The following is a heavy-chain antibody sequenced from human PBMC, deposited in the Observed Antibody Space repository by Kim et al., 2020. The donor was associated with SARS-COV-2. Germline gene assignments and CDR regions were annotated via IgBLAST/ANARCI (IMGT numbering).Heavy chain of an antibody. J-gene: IGHJ5*02. Sequence: SETLSLTCTVSGDSINSNYFYWSWVRQPPGKGLEWIESIFYNGNTYYNPSLKSRVTIFVDTSKNQFSLKLPSVTAADTAVYYCARHEPYTTGFYLCGQG. V-gene: IGHV4-39*01. CDR1: GDSINSNYFY. CDR2: IFYNGNT. CDR3: ARHEPYTTGFYL. D-gene: IGHD6-19*01.